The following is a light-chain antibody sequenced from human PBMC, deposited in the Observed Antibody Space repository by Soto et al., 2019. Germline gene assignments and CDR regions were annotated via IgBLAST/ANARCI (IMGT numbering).Light chain of an antibody. CDR1: SSDVGGYNY. CDR3: SSYTGSSTLLYV. J-gene: IGLJ1*01. Sequence: QSVLTQPASVSGSPGQSITISCTGTSSDVGGYNYVSWYQQHPGKAPKLMIYDVGNRPSGVSNRFSGSKSGNTASLTISWLRAEDEADYYCSSYTGSSTLLYVFGTGTKLTVL. CDR2: DVG. V-gene: IGLV2-14*01.